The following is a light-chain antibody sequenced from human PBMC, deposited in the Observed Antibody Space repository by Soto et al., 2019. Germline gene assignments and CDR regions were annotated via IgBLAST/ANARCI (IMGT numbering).Light chain of an antibody. CDR1: HDISTF. CDR2: EAS. CDR3: QQLYTLPFT. J-gene: IGKJ1*01. Sequence: DNQMTQSPSTLSGSRGVRFTITYRASHDISTFLAWYKQKPGKAPKLLIYEASTLQSGVPSRFSGSGSGTEFTLTISGLLPEDFAAYHCQQLYTLPFTFGQGTKVDI. V-gene: IGKV1-9*01.